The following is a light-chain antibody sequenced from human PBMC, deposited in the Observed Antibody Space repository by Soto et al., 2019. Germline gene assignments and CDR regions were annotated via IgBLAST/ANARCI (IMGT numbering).Light chain of an antibody. Sequence: QSVLTQPPSMSGAPGQSITIPCTGSSSNIGAGFDVHWYQQVPGTAPRVLIYGNTNRPSGVPDRFSGSKSGTSASLAITGLQTEDEADYYCQSYDSGLTTFVFGTATKLTVL. CDR3: QSYDSGLTTFV. CDR1: SSNIGAGFD. J-gene: IGLJ1*01. CDR2: GNT. V-gene: IGLV1-40*01.